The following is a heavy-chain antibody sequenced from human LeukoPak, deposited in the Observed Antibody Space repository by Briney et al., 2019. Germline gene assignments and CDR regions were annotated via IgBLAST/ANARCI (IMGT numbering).Heavy chain of an antibody. CDR2: IHFSGTM. Sequence: SETLSLTCTVSGGPINGYYSNWVRQPPGKGLEWIGCIHFSGTMHYNPSLESRVSFSVDTSKNQFSLKLTSVTAADTAVYYCARGADSSKVGFWGQGTLVTVSS. CDR3: ARGADSSKVGF. D-gene: IGHD6-13*01. J-gene: IGHJ4*02. V-gene: IGHV4-59*01. CDR1: GGPINGYY.